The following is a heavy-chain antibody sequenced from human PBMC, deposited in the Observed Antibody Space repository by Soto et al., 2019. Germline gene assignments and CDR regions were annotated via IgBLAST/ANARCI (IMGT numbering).Heavy chain of an antibody. J-gene: IGHJ6*02. D-gene: IGHD2-8*01. CDR3: ARDRYCTNGVCPHDYYYGMDV. CDR1: GFTFSSYD. CDR2: IGTAGDT. Sequence: GGSLRLSCAASGFTFSSYDMHWVRQATGKGLEWVSAIGTAGDTYYPGSVKGRFTISRENAKNSLYLQMNSLRAGDTAVYYCARDRYCTNGVCPHDYYYGMDVWGQGXTVTVYS. V-gene: IGHV3-13*01.